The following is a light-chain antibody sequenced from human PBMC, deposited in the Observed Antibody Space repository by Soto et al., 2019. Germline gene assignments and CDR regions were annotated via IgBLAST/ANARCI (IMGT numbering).Light chain of an antibody. CDR3: QQYGSSPRMYT. CDR2: GAS. J-gene: IGKJ2*01. Sequence: EIVLTQSPGTLSLSPGERATLSCRASQSVSSSYLAWYQQRPGQAPRLLIYGASSRATGIPDRFSGSGSGTDFTLTISRLEPEDFAVYYCQQYGSSPRMYTFGQVTKVEIK. CDR1: QSVSSSY. V-gene: IGKV3-20*01.